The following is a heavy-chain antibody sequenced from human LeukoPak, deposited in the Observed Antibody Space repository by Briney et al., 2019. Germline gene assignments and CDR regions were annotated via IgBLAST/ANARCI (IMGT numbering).Heavy chain of an antibody. CDR3: ARRWSHLYYFDY. CDR2: IIPILGIA. D-gene: IGHD2-8*01. Sequence: ASVKVSCKASGGTFSSYAISWVRQAPGQGLEWMGRIIPILGIANYAQKFQGRVTITADKSTSTAYMELSSLRSEDTAVYYCARRWSHLYYFDYWGQGTLVTVSS. CDR1: GGTFSSYA. J-gene: IGHJ4*02. V-gene: IGHV1-69*04.